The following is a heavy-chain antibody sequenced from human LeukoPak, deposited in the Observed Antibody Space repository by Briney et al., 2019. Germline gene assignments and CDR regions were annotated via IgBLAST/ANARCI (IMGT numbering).Heavy chain of an antibody. J-gene: IGHJ4*02. Sequence: ASVKVSCKASGYTFTSYDINWVRQATGQGLEWMGIINPSGGGTTYAQKFQGRVTMTTDTSTTTVYMELYSLTSEDTAIYYCARRGMALDYWGQGTLVTVSS. CDR2: INPSGGGT. CDR1: GYTFTSYD. D-gene: IGHD3-16*01. V-gene: IGHV1-46*01. CDR3: ARRGMALDY.